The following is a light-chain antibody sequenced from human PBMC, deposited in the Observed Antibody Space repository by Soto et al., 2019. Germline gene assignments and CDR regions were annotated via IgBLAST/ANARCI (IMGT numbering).Light chain of an antibody. CDR3: QQRSNWQGAT. Sequence: EIVVTQSPATLSLSPGERATLSCRASQSVSSYLAWYQQKPGQAPRLLIYDASNRATGIPARFSGSGSGTDFTLTLSSLEPEDFAVYYCQQRSNWQGATFGGGTKVEIK. CDR2: DAS. V-gene: IGKV3-11*01. J-gene: IGKJ4*01. CDR1: QSVSSY.